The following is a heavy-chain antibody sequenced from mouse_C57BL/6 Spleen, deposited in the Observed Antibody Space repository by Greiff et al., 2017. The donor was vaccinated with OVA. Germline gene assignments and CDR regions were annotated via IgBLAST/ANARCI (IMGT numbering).Heavy chain of an antibody. J-gene: IGHJ2*01. CDR1: GFTIKNTY. D-gene: IGHD1-1*01. Sequence: EVQLQQPVAELVRPGASVKLSCKASGFTIKNTYMPWVKQRPEQGLEWIGRIDPANGNTKYAPKFQGKATITADTSSNTAYLQLSSLTSEDTAIYYCAGTTVVAGDYWGQGTTLTVSS. V-gene: IGHV14-3*01. CDR3: AGTTVVAGDY. CDR2: IDPANGNT.